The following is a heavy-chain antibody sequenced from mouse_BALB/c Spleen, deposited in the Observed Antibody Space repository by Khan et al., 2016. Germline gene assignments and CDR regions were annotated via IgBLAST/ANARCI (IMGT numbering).Heavy chain of an antibody. D-gene: IGHD4-1*01. Sequence: QIQLVQSGPELKKPGETVKISCMASGYTFTDYSMHWVKQAPGKGLKWMGWIYTETGESIYADDFKGRFAFSLETSASTAYLQINNLKNEDTATYFCVIDWDLDYWGQGTTLTVSS. V-gene: IGHV9-2-1*01. CDR3: VIDWDLDY. J-gene: IGHJ2*01. CDR1: GYTFTDYS. CDR2: IYTETGES.